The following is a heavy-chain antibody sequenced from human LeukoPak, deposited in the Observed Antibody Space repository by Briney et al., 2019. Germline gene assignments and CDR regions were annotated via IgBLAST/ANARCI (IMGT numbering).Heavy chain of an antibody. D-gene: IGHD3-10*01. V-gene: IGHV4-34*01. Sequence: SETLSLTCAVYGGSFSGYYWSWIRQPPGKGLEWIGEINHSGSTNYNPSLKSRVTISVDTSKNQFSLKLSSVTAADTAVYYCARGLRAYYYGSGSYMVRGFDPWGQGTLVTVSS. CDR2: INHSGST. J-gene: IGHJ5*02. CDR1: GGSFSGYY. CDR3: ARGLRAYYYGSGSYMVRGFDP.